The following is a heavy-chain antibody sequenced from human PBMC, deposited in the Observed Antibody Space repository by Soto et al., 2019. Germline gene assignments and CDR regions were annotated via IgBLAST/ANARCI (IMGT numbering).Heavy chain of an antibody. D-gene: IGHD6-6*01. J-gene: IGHJ6*03. CDR3: ARHSGIAAPFPYYYYYMDV. CDR1: GGSISSYY. V-gene: IGHV4-59*08. CDR2: IYYSGST. Sequence: SETLSLTCTVSGGSISSYYWSWIRQPPGKGLEWIGYIYYSGSTNYNPSLKSRVTISVDTSKNQFSLKLSSVTAADTAVYYCARHSGIAAPFPYYYYYMDVWGKGTTVTVSS.